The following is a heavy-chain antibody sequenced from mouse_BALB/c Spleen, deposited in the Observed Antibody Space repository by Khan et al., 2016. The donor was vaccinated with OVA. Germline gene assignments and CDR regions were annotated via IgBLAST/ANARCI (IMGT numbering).Heavy chain of an antibody. CDR1: GFTFSSYS. Sequence: EVQLQESGGDLVKPGGSLKLSCAASGFTFSSYSMSWVRQTPDKRLEWVASISSGGDYTYSPDSVKGRFTISRDNAKNTLYLQMSDLKSEDTAMYYCVDHLTGSFAYWGQGTLVTVSA. D-gene: IGHD4-1*01. J-gene: IGHJ3*01. V-gene: IGHV5-6*01. CDR2: ISSGGDYT. CDR3: VDHLTGSFAY.